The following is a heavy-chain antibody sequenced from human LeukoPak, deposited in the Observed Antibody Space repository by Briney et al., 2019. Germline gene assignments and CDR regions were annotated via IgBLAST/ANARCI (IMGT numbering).Heavy chain of an antibody. D-gene: IGHD3-22*01. Sequence: GGSLRLSCAASGLTFSSYSMNWVRQAPGKGLEWVSSISSSSSYIYYADSVKGRFTISRDNAKNSLYLQMNSLRAEDTAVYYCARGRDYDSSGYSEYYFDYWGQGTLVTVSS. V-gene: IGHV3-21*01. CDR1: GLTFSSYS. CDR2: ISSSSSYI. CDR3: ARGRDYDSSGYSEYYFDY. J-gene: IGHJ4*02.